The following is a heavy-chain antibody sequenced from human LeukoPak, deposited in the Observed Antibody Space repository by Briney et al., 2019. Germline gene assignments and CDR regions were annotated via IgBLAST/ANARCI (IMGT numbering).Heavy chain of an antibody. J-gene: IGHJ4*02. D-gene: IGHD3-3*01. CDR1: GFTFSTYA. V-gene: IGHV3-23*01. CDR3: AKAYFGVVIVFDY. Sequence: TGGSLRLSCAASGFTFSTYAMSWVRQAPGKWLEWVSAFSGSGGSTYYAESVKGRFTISRDNSKNTLYLQMNSLRAEDTAVYYCAKAYFGVVIVFDYWGQGTLVTVSS. CDR2: FSGSGGST.